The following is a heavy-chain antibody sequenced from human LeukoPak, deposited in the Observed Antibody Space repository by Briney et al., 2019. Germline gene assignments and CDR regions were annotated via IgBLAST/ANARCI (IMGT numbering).Heavy chain of an antibody. V-gene: IGHV4-59*01. CDR1: GGSFSGYY. Sequence: PSETLSLTCAVYGGSFSGYYWSWIRQPPGKGLEWIGYIYYSGSTNYNPSLKSRVTISVDTSKNQFSLKLSSVTAADTAVYYCARGQDTAMVFDYWGQGTLVTVSS. CDR3: ARGQDTAMVFDY. CDR2: IYYSGST. D-gene: IGHD5-18*01. J-gene: IGHJ4*02.